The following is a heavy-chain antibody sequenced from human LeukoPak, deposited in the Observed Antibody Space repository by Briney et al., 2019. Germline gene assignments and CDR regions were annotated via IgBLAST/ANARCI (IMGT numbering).Heavy chain of an antibody. Sequence: GGSLRLSCAAYGFTFSNAWTNWVRQAPGKGLEWVGRIKSKTDGGTTDYAAPVKDRLIISRDDSENTLYLQMNSLKTEDTAVYYCTTDDYGDYWGQGTPVTVSS. CDR2: IKSKTDGGTT. J-gene: IGHJ4*02. CDR3: TTDDYGDY. V-gene: IGHV3-15*01. CDR1: GFTFSNAW.